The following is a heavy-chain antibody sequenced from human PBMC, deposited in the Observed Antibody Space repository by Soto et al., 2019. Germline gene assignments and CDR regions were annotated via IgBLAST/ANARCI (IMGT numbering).Heavy chain of an antibody. V-gene: IGHV1-2*02. J-gene: IGHJ4*02. Sequence: QVQLVQPGAEVKKPGASVKVSCKASGYTFTDYYMHWVRQAPGQGLEWMGWINPNSGATHYAQNFQGRISMTRDTSISTAYMEVSSLRFDDTAVFYCAREAAAFDDWGQGTLVTVSS. CDR1: GYTFTDYY. CDR2: INPNSGAT. D-gene: IGHD2-2*01. CDR3: AREAAAFDD.